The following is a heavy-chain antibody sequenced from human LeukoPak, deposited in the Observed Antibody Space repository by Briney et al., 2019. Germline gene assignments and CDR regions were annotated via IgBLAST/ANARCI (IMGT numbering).Heavy chain of an antibody. CDR1: GGSISSYY. Sequence: SETLSLTCTVSGGSISSYYWSWIRQPPRKGLEWIRYIYYSGSTNYNPSLKSRVTISVDTSKNQFSLKLSSVTAADTAVYYCARVGQSYDFWSGYLDYWGQGTLVTVSS. V-gene: IGHV4-59*01. CDR2: IYYSGST. J-gene: IGHJ4*02. D-gene: IGHD3-3*01. CDR3: ARVGQSYDFWSGYLDY.